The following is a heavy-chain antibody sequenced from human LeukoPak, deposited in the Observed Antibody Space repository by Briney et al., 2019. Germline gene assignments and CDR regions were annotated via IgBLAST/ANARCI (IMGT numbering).Heavy chain of an antibody. J-gene: IGHJ5*02. CDR2: ISSRSGSTI. Sequence: GGSLRLSCAASGFTFSHYCMHWVRQAPGKGLEWVSYISSRSGSTIFYADSVKGRFTISRDNAKNSLYLQMNSLRAEDTAVYYCARTEKEMDFWFDPWGQGTLVTVSS. D-gene: IGHD5-24*01. CDR1: GFTFSHYC. V-gene: IGHV3-48*04. CDR3: ARTEKEMDFWFDP.